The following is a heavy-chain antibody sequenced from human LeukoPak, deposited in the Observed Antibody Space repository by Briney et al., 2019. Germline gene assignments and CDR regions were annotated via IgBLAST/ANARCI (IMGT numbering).Heavy chain of an antibody. J-gene: IGHJ4*02. D-gene: IGHD3-3*01. CDR2: IIPIFGTA. Sequence: SVKVFCKASGGTFSSYAISWVRQAPGQGLEWMGGIIPIFGTANYAQKFQGRVTITTDESTSTAYMELSSLRSEDTAVYYCAIANRTYYDFGGVFDYWGQGTLVTVSS. CDR1: GGTFSSYA. V-gene: IGHV1-69*05. CDR3: AIANRTYYDFGGVFDY.